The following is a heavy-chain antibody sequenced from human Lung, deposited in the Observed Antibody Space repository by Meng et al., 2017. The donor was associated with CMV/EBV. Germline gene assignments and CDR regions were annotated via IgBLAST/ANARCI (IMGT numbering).Heavy chain of an antibody. V-gene: IGHV4-59*11. Sequence: SETLSLXCSVSGASISNQYWSWIRQPPGKGLEWIGIIYYTGDTNYSPSLKSRVTMSVDTSRNQFSLSLRSVTPADTAVYYCARTDLKELGRRSGWFPDYYYHGMDVWXQGTTVTVSS. CDR2: IYYTGDT. CDR3: ARTDLKELGRRSGWFPDYYYHGMDV. J-gene: IGHJ6*02. D-gene: IGHD6-19*01. CDR1: GASISNQY.